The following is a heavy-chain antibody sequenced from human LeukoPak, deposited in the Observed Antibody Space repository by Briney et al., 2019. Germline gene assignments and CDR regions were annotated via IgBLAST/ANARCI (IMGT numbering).Heavy chain of an antibody. Sequence: GGSLRLSCTASGFTFNSFWMTWVRQAPGKGLEWVSAISGSGGSTYYADSVKGRFTISRDNSKNTLYLQMNSLRAEDTAVYYCAKSTVAGWLALDYWGQGTLVTVSS. J-gene: IGHJ4*02. D-gene: IGHD6-19*01. CDR3: AKSTVAGWLALDY. V-gene: IGHV3-23*01. CDR2: ISGSGGST. CDR1: GFTFNSFW.